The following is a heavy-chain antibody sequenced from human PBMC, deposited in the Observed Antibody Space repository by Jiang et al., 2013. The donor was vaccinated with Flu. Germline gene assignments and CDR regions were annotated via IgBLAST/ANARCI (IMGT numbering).Heavy chain of an antibody. J-gene: IGHJ4*02. D-gene: IGHD6-13*01. CDR1: GYVFSDYQ. CDR2: VDPEDGET. V-gene: IGHV1-69-2*01. Sequence: SGAEVKKPGTTVKISCEVSGYVFSDYQIHWIQQAPGAGLEWVGLVDPEDGETIYAEKFQGRVTIAADSSRNTASLELTRLTFDDAAVYYCARPGRGYSSSWYFEYWGQGTLVSVSS. CDR3: ARPGRGYSSSWYFEY.